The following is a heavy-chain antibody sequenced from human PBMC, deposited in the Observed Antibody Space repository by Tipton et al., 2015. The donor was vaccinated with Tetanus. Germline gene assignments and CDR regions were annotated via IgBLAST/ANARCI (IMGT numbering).Heavy chain of an antibody. J-gene: IGHJ6*02. CDR2: IWYDGSNT. V-gene: IGHV3-33*01. CDR1: GFTFSSYG. CDR3: ARDRVMSPGQYSNYVYYGMDV. Sequence: SLRLSCAASGFTFSSYGMHWVRQAPGKGLEWVAVIWYDGSNTYYADSVKGRFTISRDNSKNTLYLQMNSLRAEDTAGYYCARDRVMSPGQYSNYVYYGMDVWGQGTTVPVSS. D-gene: IGHD4-11*01.